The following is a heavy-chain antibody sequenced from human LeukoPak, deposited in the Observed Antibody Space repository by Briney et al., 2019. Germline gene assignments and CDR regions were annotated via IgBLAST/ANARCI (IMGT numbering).Heavy chain of an antibody. CDR1: GGSFSGYY. CDR3: ARGGVQNRLKY. V-gene: IGHV4-34*01. D-gene: IGHD1-14*01. J-gene: IGHJ4*02. CDR2: INHSGST. Sequence: PSETLSLTCAVYGGSFSGYYWSWIRQPPGKGLEWIGEINHSGSTNFNPSLKSRVTISVDTSKNQFSLKLNSVTAADTAVYYCARGGVQNRLKYWGQGTLVTVSS.